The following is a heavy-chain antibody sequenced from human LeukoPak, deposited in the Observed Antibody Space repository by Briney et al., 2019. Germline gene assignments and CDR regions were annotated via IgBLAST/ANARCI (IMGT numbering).Heavy chain of an antibody. J-gene: IGHJ4*02. Sequence: ASVKVSCKASGYTFSKYAISWVRQAPGQGLEWMVWINSYSSHTNYAQKLQGRVTMTTDTSTSTAYMELRSLSSDDTAVYYCARDQDDSVGAMNYWGQGTLVTVSS. V-gene: IGHV1-18*04. CDR2: INSYSSHT. CDR3: ARDQDDSVGAMNY. D-gene: IGHD3-3*01. CDR1: GYTFSKYA.